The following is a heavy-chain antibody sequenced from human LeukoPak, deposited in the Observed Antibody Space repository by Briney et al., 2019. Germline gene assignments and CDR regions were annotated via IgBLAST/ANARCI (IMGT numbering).Heavy chain of an antibody. J-gene: IGHJ4*02. CDR1: GGSVSSGFYS. CDR3: ARTDALYCSSTSCCDY. Sequence: SETLSLTCTVSGGSVSSGFYSGSWIRKPPGKGLEGLGYIYYSGSTNYNPSLKSRVTISVDTSKNQFSLKLRSVTAADTAVYYCARTDALYCSSTSCCDYWGQGTLVTVSS. D-gene: IGHD2-2*01. CDR2: IYYSGST. V-gene: IGHV4-61*01.